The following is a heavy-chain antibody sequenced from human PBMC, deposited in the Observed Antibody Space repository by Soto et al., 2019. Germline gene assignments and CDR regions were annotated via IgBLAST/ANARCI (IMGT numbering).Heavy chain of an antibody. CDR3: ARALRSNYTDR. CDR1: GGSISSGGYS. D-gene: IGHD4-4*01. Sequence: ASETLSLTCAVSGGSISSGGYSWSWIRQPPGKGLEWIGHVYFSGSTNYNPSLDSRVSISVDTSQNQFSLKLTSLTAADTAVYYCARALRSNYTDRWAQGTVVTVSS. J-gene: IGHJ5*02. CDR2: VYFSGST. V-gene: IGHV4-61*08.